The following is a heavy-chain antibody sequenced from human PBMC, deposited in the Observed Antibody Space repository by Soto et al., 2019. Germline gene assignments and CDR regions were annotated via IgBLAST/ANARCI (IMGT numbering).Heavy chain of an antibody. CDR3: AKSRTGTSDFFDY. CDR1: GFTFSLYG. CDR2: TSYDGSKK. V-gene: IGHV3-30*18. Sequence: GGSLRLSCAASGFTFSLYGMHWARQAPGKGLEWVAVTSYDGSKKYYADSVKGRFTISRDNSKNTLYLQMNSLRGEDTAVYYCAKSRTGTSDFFDYWGQGTLVTVSS. J-gene: IGHJ4*02. D-gene: IGHD1-1*01.